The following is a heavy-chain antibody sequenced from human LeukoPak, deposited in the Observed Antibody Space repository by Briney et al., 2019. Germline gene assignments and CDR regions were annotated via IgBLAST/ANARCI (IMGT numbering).Heavy chain of an antibody. Sequence: ASVKVSCKASGYTFTSYAMHWVRQAPGQGLEWMGIINPSGGSTSYAQKFQGRVTMTRDMSTSTVYMELSSLRSEDTAVYYCARDGVSSGWYGFMVGRWFDPWGQGTLLTVSS. J-gene: IGHJ5*02. CDR1: GYTFTSYA. D-gene: IGHD6-19*01. CDR2: INPSGGST. CDR3: ARDGVSSGWYGFMVGRWFDP. V-gene: IGHV1-46*01.